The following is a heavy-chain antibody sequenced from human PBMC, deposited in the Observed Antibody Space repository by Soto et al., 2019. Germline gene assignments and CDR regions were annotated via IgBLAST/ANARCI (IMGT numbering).Heavy chain of an antibody. J-gene: IGHJ4*02. D-gene: IGHD2-21*02. Sequence: QVHLVESGGGVVQPGTSLTLTCTASGFTFRSSGMHWVRQAPGKGLEWLAFLAYDGSRKFYADSVKGRFSISRDNTKNTLYLHMSSLTAEDTAIYYCAIVRVTDSPLDHWGPGTLVTVSS. CDR1: GFTFRSSG. V-gene: IGHV3-30*03. CDR2: LAYDGSRK. CDR3: AIVRVTDSPLDH.